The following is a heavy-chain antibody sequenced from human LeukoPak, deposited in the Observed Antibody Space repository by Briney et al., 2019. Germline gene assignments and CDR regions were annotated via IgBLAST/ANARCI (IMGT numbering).Heavy chain of an antibody. CDR2: IIPILGIA. CDR1: GGTFSSYT. V-gene: IGHV1-69*02. D-gene: IGHD3-10*01. Sequence: SVKVSRKASGGTFSSYTISWVRQAPGQGLEWMGRIIPILGIANYAQKFQGRVTITADESTSTAYMEPSSLRSEDTAVYYCARAGYYGSGEEGYYYYYMDVWGKGTTVTVSS. CDR3: ARAGYYGSGEEGYYYYYMDV. J-gene: IGHJ6*03.